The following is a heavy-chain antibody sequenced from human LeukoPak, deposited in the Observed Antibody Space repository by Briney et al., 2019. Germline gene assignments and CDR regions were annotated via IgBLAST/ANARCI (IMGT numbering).Heavy chain of an antibody. J-gene: IGHJ4*02. CDR1: GGSISSYY. Sequence: SETLSLTCTVSGGSISSYYWSWIRQPPGKGLEWIGYIYYSGSTNYNPSLKSRVTISVDTSKNQFSLKLSSVTAADMAVYYCATTRREDGSGSFDYWGQGTLVTVSS. V-gene: IGHV4-59*08. CDR3: ATTRREDGSGSFDY. CDR2: IYYSGST. D-gene: IGHD3-10*01.